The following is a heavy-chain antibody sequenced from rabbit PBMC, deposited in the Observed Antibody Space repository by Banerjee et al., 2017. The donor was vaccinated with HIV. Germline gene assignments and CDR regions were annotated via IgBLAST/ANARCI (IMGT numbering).Heavy chain of an antibody. Sequence: EESGGDLVQPEGSLTLTCTASGFDFSSNAMCWIRQAPGKGLEWIGYIYIDSGTTDYASWVNGRFTISRSTSLNTVTLQMTSLTAADTATYFCARAGDDNSSDYWIRIWDLWGPGTLVTVS. CDR2: IYIDSGTT. J-gene: IGHJ4*01. D-gene: IGHD1-1*01. V-gene: IGHV1S47*01. CDR3: ARAGDDNSSDYWIRIWDL. CDR1: GFDFSSNA.